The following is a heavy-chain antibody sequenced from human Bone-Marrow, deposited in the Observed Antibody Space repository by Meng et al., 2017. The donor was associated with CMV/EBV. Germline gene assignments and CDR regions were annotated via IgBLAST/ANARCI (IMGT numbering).Heavy chain of an antibody. CDR3: TREENDFWSGYPDRFDY. CDR1: GFTFSSHA. Sequence: GGSLRLSCVASGFTFSSHAMSWVRQAPGKGLEWVGFIRSKAYGGTTEYAASVKGRFTISRDDSKSIAYLQMNSLKTEDTAVYYCTREENDFWSGYPDRFDYWGQGTLVTVSS. J-gene: IGHJ4*02. V-gene: IGHV3-49*04. CDR2: IRSKAYGGTT. D-gene: IGHD3-3*01.